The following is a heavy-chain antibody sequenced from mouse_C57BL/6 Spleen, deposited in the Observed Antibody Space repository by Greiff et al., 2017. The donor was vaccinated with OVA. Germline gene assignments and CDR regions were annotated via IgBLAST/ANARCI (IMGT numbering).Heavy chain of an antibody. J-gene: IGHJ3*01. Sequence: QVQLKESGPGLVKPSQSLFLTCSITGFPITSGYYWIWIRQSPGKPLEWMGYITHSGETFYNPSLQSPISITRETSKNQFFLQLNSVTTEDTAMYYCAGDRSVTTVVAGTYWGQGTLVTVSA. V-gene: IGHV12-3*01. CDR1: GFPITSGYY. CDR2: ITHSGET. CDR3: AGDRSVTTVVAGTY. D-gene: IGHD1-1*01.